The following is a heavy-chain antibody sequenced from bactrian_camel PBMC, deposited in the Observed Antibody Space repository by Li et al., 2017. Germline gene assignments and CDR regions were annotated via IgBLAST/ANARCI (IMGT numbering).Heavy chain of an antibody. CDR2: IDRDGQT. V-gene: IGHV3S55*01. D-gene: IGHD6*01. CDR1: DDAAEFEW. Sequence: HVQLVESGGGSVQAGGSQRLSCVVTDDAAEFEWIGWFRPDDKGERVGVAVIDRDGQTGYTDSVKGRFTVTKDNVNSTLYLQMNSLKPVDTAMYYCAASRLRRDEYKYWGQGTQVTVS. CDR3: AASRLRRDEYKY. J-gene: IGHJ4*01.